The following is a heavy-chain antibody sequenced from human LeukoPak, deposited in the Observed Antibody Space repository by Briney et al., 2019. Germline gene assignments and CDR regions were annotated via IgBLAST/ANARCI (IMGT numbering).Heavy chain of an antibody. Sequence: GASVKVSCKASGGTFSSYAISWVRQAPGQGLEWMGGIIPIFGTANDAQKFQGRVTITADKSTSTAYMELSSLRSEDTAVYYCASNPDYGGNSGYWGQGTLVTVSS. D-gene: IGHD4-23*01. CDR1: GGTFSSYA. CDR2: IIPIFGTA. CDR3: ASNPDYGGNSGY. J-gene: IGHJ4*02. V-gene: IGHV1-69*06.